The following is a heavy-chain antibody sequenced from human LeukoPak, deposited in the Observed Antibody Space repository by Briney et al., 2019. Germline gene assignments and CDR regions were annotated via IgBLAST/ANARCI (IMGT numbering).Heavy chain of an antibody. J-gene: IGHJ6*03. CDR2: IKQDGSEK. CDR3: ARLLRGLKVRVPPYYYMDV. CDR1: GFTFSSYW. Sequence: QSGGSLRLSCAASGFTFSSYWMSWVRQAPGKGLEWVANIKQDGSEKYYVDSVKGRFTISRDNAKNSLYLQMNSLRAEDTAVYYCARLLRGLKVRVPPYYYMDVWGKGTTVTISS. V-gene: IGHV3-7*01. D-gene: IGHD3-10*01.